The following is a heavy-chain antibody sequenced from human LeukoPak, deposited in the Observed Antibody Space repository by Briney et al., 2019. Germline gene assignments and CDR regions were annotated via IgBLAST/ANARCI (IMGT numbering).Heavy chain of an antibody. CDR1: GFTFSNYW. D-gene: IGHD1-1*01. CDR3: ATLEGGDY. J-gene: IGHJ4*02. CDR2: INSDGSST. V-gene: IGHV3-74*01. Sequence: GGSLRLSCAASGFTFSNYWMHWVRQAPGKGLVWVSRINSDGSSTTSADSVKGRFTISRDNAKNSLYLQMNSLRAEDTAVYYCATLEGGDYWGQGTLVTVSS.